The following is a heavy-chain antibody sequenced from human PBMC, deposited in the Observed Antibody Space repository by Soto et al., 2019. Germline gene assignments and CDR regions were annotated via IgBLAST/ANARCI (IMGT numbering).Heavy chain of an antibody. CDR3: ARGDWFHP. CDR2: IYYTGTT. CDR1: GGSISSGDYY. Sequence: SETLSLTCTVSGGSISSGDYYWNWIRHPPGKGLEWIGYIYYTGTTKYNPSLKSRATLSVDTAKNRFSLNLTSLTPADTAVDYCARGDWFHPWGQGTLVTGS. V-gene: IGHV4-30-4*02. J-gene: IGHJ5*02.